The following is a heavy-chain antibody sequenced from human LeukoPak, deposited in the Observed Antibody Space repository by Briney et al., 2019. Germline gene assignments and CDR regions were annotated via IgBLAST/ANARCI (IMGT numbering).Heavy chain of an antibody. V-gene: IGHV4-59*01. Sequence: SETLSLTCTVSGXSISSYYWSWIRQPPRKGLEWIGYISYSVSTNYNPSLKSRVSISVDTSNNQFSLKLSSVTAADTAVYYCARGQQQLSRWGQGTLVTVSS. CDR1: GXSISSYY. D-gene: IGHD6-13*01. CDR2: ISYSVST. CDR3: ARGQQQLSR. J-gene: IGHJ4*02.